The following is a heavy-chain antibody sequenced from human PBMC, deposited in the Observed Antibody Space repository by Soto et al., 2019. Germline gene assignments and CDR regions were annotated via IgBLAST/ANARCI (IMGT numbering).Heavy chain of an antibody. CDR2: IYYSGST. D-gene: IGHD3-16*01. V-gene: IGHV4-59*01. CDR3: SRGVDYYYYYMDV. CDR1: GGSISSYY. Sequence: QVQLQESGPGLVKPSETLSLTCTVSGGSISSYYWSWIRQPPGKGLEWIGYIYYSGSTNYHPSLKSRVTISVDTSKNQFSLKLSSVTAADTAVYYCSRGVDYYYYYMDVWGKGTTVTVSS. J-gene: IGHJ6*03.